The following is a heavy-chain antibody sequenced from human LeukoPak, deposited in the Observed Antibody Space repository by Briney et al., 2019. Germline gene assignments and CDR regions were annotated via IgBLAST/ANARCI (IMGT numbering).Heavy chain of an antibody. D-gene: IGHD3-16*01. J-gene: IGHJ4*02. CDR2: IDPNGTT. V-gene: IGHV4-34*01. CDR3: ARGRSYEYGDYDY. Sequence: SETLSLTCAVYGGAFSGYSWSWIRQPPGKGLEWIGEIDPNGTTNYNPSLKSRVIVSVDTPKNQFSLNLNSVTAADTALYYCARGRSYEYGDYDYWGQGTLVTASS. CDR1: GGAFSGYS.